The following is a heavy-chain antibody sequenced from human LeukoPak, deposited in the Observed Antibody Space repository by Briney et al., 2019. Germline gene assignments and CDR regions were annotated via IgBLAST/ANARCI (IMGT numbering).Heavy chain of an antibody. D-gene: IGHD6-19*01. CDR2: ISWNSGSI. Sequence: GGSLRLSCAASGFTFDDYAMHCVRQAPGKGLEWVSGISWNSGSIVYADSVKCRFTISRDNAKNSLYLQMNSLRAEDTALYYCAKDITSIGGIAVAATFDYWGQGTLVTVSS. CDR3: AKDITSIGGIAVAATFDY. J-gene: IGHJ4*02. V-gene: IGHV3-9*01. CDR1: GFTFDDYA.